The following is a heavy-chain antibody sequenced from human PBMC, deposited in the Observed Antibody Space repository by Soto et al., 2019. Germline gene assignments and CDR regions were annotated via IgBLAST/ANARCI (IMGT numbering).Heavy chain of an antibody. Sequence: EVQLVESGGGLVQPGGSLRLSCAASGLAFSSYSMNWVRQAPGKGLEWVSYISYSSNTIYYADSVKGRFTISRDNARNSLYLQMSSLRDEDTAVYYCAGKTLYSRLPRVYNGMDVWGQGTTVTVSS. D-gene: IGHD6-13*01. CDR2: ISYSSNTI. V-gene: IGHV3-48*02. CDR3: AGKTLYSRLPRVYNGMDV. CDR1: GLAFSSYS. J-gene: IGHJ6*01.